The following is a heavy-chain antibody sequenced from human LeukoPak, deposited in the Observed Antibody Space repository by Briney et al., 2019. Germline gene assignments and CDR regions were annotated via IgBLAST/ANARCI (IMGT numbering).Heavy chain of an antibody. J-gene: IGHJ4*02. CDR3: AGETHLMVGGVILDYVDN. CDR1: RDSPSSSY. Sequence: PSETLSLTRTLSRDSPSSSYRRWIPHPAGKGLEWIGRIFTSVSTTYTTPLQSRATMSLDTSKTQFSLKLSSITAAHTARSYLAGETHLMVGGVILDYVDNWGQGTLVTVSS. CDR2: IFTSVST. V-gene: IGHV4-4*07. D-gene: IGHD3-10*01.